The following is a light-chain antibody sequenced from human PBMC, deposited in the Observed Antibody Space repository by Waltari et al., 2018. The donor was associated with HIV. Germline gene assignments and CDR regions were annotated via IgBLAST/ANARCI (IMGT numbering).Light chain of an antibody. CDR1: SDDIGPYTH. CDR3: SSYTRKISVA. Sequence: QSALTQPAPVSGSPAQSITITCPGPSDDIGPYTHGPWYQQYIDEPPKLLIFAVIHRPAGVSGRFSASKSGNTASLTITGHQSGDEAIYYCSSYTRKISVAFGGGTRVTV. CDR2: AVI. V-gene: IGLV2-14*03. J-gene: IGLJ2*01.